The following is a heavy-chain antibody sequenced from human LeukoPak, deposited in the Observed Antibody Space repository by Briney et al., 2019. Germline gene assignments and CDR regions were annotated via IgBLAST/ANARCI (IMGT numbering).Heavy chain of an antibody. V-gene: IGHV3-7*03. D-gene: IGHD3-16*01. J-gene: IGHJ4*02. Sequence: GGSLRLSCAASGFTFSNYWMSWVRQAPGKGLEWVANIKQDGSEKYYVDSVKGRFTISRDNAKNSLYLQMNSLRAEDTAVCYCARDLSWGRPTYWGQGTLVTVSS. CDR1: GFTFSNYW. CDR3: ARDLSWGRPTY. CDR2: IKQDGSEK.